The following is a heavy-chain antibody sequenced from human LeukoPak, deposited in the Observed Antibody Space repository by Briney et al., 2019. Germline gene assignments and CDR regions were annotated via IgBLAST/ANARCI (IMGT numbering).Heavy chain of an antibody. CDR3: AREAYSSSWYLHNWFDP. CDR2: IYHSGST. D-gene: IGHD6-13*01. Sequence: PSETLSLTCTVSGYSISSGYYWGWIRQPPGKGLEWIGSIYHSGSTYYNPSLKSRVTISVDTSKNQFSLKLSSVTAADTAVYYCAREAYSSSWYLHNWFDPWGQGTLVTVSS. V-gene: IGHV4-38-2*02. J-gene: IGHJ5*02. CDR1: GYSISSGYY.